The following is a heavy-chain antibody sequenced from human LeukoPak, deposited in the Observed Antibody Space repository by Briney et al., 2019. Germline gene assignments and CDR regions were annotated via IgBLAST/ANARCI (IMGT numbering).Heavy chain of an antibody. CDR2: IRSKADGGTA. J-gene: IGHJ3*02. Sequence: GGSLRLSCAASGFTFSDAWMSWVRQTPGRGLEWVGRIRSKADGGTAGYAAPVTGRFTISRDDSKNTLYLQMNSLKIEDTAVYYCTTSPYYDTAWKAFDIWGQGTMVTVSS. V-gene: IGHV3-15*01. CDR1: GFTFSDAW. D-gene: IGHD3-16*01. CDR3: TTSPYYDTAWKAFDI.